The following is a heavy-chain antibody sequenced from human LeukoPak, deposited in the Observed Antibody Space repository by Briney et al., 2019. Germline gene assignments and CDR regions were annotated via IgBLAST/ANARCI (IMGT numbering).Heavy chain of an antibody. D-gene: IGHD4-17*01. CDR3: AKSGGAWLFDY. Sequence: GGSLRLSCAASGXTFSSYSMTWVRQAPGKGLEWVSGIRNSGGVTVYADSVKGRFTISRDDSKDTLYLQVNSLRAEDTAVYYCAKSGGAWLFDYWGQGTLVTVSS. V-gene: IGHV3-23*01. CDR2: IRNSGGVT. J-gene: IGHJ4*02. CDR1: GXTFSSYS.